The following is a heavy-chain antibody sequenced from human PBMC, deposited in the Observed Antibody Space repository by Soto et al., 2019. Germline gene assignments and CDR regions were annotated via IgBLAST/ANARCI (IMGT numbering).Heavy chain of an antibody. Sequence: GGSLRLSCAASGFTFSSYGMHWVRQAPGKGLEWVAVISYDGSNKYYADSVKGRFTISRDNSKNTLYLQMNSLRAEDTAVYYCARVLRFLEWSKVNYGMDVWGQGTTVTVSS. CDR1: GFTFSSYG. J-gene: IGHJ6*02. D-gene: IGHD3-3*01. CDR2: ISYDGSNK. CDR3: ARVLRFLEWSKVNYGMDV. V-gene: IGHV3-30*03.